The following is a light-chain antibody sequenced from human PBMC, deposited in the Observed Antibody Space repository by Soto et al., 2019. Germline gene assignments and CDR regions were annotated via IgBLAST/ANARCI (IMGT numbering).Light chain of an antibody. Sequence: DIQMTQSPSSLSASVGDRVIITCRASQTISSFISWYQQKPGKAPKLLIYAASTLHTGVPSRFSGSGSGTVFSLTVSSLQPEDFATYYCQQSTGTPLTFGGGTKVEI. CDR3: QQSTGTPLT. CDR2: AAS. V-gene: IGKV1-39*01. CDR1: QTISSF. J-gene: IGKJ4*01.